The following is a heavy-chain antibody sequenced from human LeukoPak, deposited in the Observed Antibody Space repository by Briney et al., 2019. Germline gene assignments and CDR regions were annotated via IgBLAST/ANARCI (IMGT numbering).Heavy chain of an antibody. J-gene: IGHJ5*02. CDR2: IYTSGST. CDR3: ARGLEAAAGTTNWFDP. V-gene: IGHV4-61*02. CDR1: SGSISSGSYY. D-gene: IGHD6-13*01. Sequence: PSETLSLTCTVSSGSISSGSYYWSWIRQPAGKGLEWIGRIYTSGSTNYNPSLKSRVTISVDTSKNQFSLKLSSVTAADTAVYYCARGLEAAAGTTNWFDPWGQGTLVTVSS.